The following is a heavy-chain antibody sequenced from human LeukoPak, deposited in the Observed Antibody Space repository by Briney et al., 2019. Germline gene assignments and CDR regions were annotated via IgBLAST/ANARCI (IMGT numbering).Heavy chain of an antibody. CDR3: ARGGYYGSGRYYFDS. CDR1: GFAFSSYW. Sequence: EPGGSLRLSCAASGFAFSSYWMHWVRQAPGKGLVWVSRIKSDGSNTNCADSVKGRFTISRDNAKNTLHLQMNSLRAEDTAVYYCARGGYYGSGRYYFDSWGQGTLVTVSS. D-gene: IGHD3-3*01. J-gene: IGHJ4*02. V-gene: IGHV3-74*01. CDR2: IKSDGSNT.